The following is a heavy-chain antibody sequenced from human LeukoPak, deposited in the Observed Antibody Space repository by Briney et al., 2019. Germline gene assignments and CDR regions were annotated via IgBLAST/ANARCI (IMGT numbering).Heavy chain of an antibody. CDR1: GGSFSGYY. V-gene: IGHV4-34*01. CDR3: ARNSYGYSIDY. J-gene: IGHJ4*02. D-gene: IGHD5-18*01. CDR2: INHSGST. Sequence: SETLSLTCAVYGGSFSGYYWSWIRQPPGKGLEWIGEINHSGSTNYNPSLKSRVTISVDTSKNQFSLELSSVTAADTAVYYCARNSYGYSIDYWGQGTLVTVSS.